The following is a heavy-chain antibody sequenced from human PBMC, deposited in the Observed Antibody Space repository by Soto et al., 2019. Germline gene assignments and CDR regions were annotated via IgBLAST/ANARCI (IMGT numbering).Heavy chain of an antibody. V-gene: IGHV3-66*04. CDR3: ARHVGFYWYFDL. D-gene: IGHD1-26*01. Sequence: EVQLVESGGGLVQPGGSLRLSCAASGFTVSSSYMSWVRQAPWKGLEWVSAIYSGGNTYYADSVKGRFTISRDNSKDTLYLQMNSLRAEDTAMYYCARHVGFYWYFDLWGRGTLVTVSS. CDR2: IYSGGNT. J-gene: IGHJ2*01. CDR1: GFTVSSSY.